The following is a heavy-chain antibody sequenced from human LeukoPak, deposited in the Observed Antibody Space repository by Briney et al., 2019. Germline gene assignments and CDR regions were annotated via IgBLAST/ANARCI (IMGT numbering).Heavy chain of an antibody. V-gene: IGHV1-46*01. CDR1: GYTFTTYA. CDR2: INPSGGST. CDR3: AREGIAVADY. J-gene: IGHJ4*02. D-gene: IGHD6-19*01. Sequence: ASVKVSCKASGYTFTTYAINWVRQAPGQGLEWMGIINPSGGSTSYAQKFQGRVTMTRDMSTSTVYVELSSLRSEDTAVYYCAREGIAVADYWGQGTLVTVSS.